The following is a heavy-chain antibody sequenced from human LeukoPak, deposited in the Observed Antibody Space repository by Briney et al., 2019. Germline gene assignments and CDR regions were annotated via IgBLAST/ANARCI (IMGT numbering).Heavy chain of an antibody. J-gene: IGHJ3*02. D-gene: IGHD3-22*01. Sequence: SETLSLTCTVSGGSISSSSYYWGWIRQPPGKGLEWIGYIYYSGSTNYNPSLKSRVTISVDTSKNQFSLKLSSVTAADTAVYYCAKSWNYYDSSGDDALDIWGQGTMVTVSS. CDR3: AKSWNYYDSSGDDALDI. CDR2: IYYSGST. V-gene: IGHV4-61*05. CDR1: GGSISSSSYY.